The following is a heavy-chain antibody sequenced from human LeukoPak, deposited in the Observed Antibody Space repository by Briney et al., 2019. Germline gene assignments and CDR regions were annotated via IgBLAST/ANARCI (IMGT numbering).Heavy chain of an antibody. V-gene: IGHV4-39*07. J-gene: IGHJ4*02. Sequence: SETLSLTCTVSGGSISSSSYYWGWIRQPPGKGLEWIGSIYYSGSTYYNPSLKSRVTISVDTSKNQFSLKLSSVTAADTAVYYCARVTSVLRFLEWFVKMYYFDYWGQGTLVTVSS. CDR1: GGSISSSSYY. CDR2: IYYSGST. CDR3: ARVTSVLRFLEWFVKMYYFDY. D-gene: IGHD3-3*01.